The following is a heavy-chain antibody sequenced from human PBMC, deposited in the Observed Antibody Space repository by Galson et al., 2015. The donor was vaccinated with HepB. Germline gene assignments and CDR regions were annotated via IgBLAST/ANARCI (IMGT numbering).Heavy chain of an antibody. CDR3: ARVGAAAGTGGVYYFDY. J-gene: IGHJ4*02. D-gene: IGHD6-13*01. Sequence: SLRLSCAASGFTFSSYSMNWVRQAPGKGLEWVSSISSSSSYIYYADSVKGRFTISRDNAKNSLYLQMNSLRAEDTAVYYCARVGAAAGTGGVYYFDYWGQGTLVTVSS. V-gene: IGHV3-21*01. CDR1: GFTFSSYS. CDR2: ISSSSSYI.